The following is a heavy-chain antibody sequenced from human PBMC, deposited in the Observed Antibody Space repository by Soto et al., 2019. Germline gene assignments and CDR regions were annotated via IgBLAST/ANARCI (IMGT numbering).Heavy chain of an antibody. Sequence: PSETLSLTCTVSGGSISGYYWSWIRQPPGKGLEWIGYIYYTGRTVYNPSLKSRVTISLDTSKKQFSLKLNSVTAADTAVYYCARDRESPNGNWFEYWGQGTLVTVSS. D-gene: IGHD1-26*01. J-gene: IGHJ5*01. CDR3: ARDRESPNGNWFEY. CDR2: IYYTGRT. CDR1: GGSISGYY. V-gene: IGHV4-59*13.